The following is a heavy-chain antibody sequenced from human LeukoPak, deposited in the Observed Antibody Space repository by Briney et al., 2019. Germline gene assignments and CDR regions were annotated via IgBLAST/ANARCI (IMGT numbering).Heavy chain of an antibody. V-gene: IGHV1-69*05. J-gene: IGHJ3*02. CDR1: GGTFSSYA. CDR3: ATKAAAGTLRAFDI. D-gene: IGHD6-13*01. CDR2: IIPIFGTA. Sequence: SVKVSCKASGGTFSSYAISWVRQAPGQGLEWMGKIIPIFGTANYAQKLQGGVTITTDESTSTAYMELSSLRSEDTAVYYCATKAAAGTLRAFDIWGQGTMVTVSS.